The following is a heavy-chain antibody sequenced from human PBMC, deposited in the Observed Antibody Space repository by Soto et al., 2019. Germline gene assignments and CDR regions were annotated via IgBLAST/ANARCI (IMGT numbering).Heavy chain of an antibody. J-gene: IGHJ3*02. CDR3: GGGPSYAFDI. D-gene: IGHD2-15*01. V-gene: IGHV1-3*01. CDR2: INAGNGNT. CDR1: GYTFTSYA. Sequence: QVQLVQSGAEVKKPGASVKVSCKASGYTFTSYAMHWVRQAPGQRLEWMGWINAGNGNTKYSQKFQGRGTITRDTPARTAYMEPTSLRPEDTAVYYCGGGPSYAFDIWGQRKMLTVSS.